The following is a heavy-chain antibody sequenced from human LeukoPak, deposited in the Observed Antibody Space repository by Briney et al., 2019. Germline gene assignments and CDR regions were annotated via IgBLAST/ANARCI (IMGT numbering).Heavy chain of an antibody. CDR1: GFTFSSYG. V-gene: IGHV3-23*01. CDR3: AKRRSSGGATQFDY. J-gene: IGHJ4*02. Sequence: GGSLRLSCVASGFTFSSYGMSWVRQAPGKGLEWVSSTSGSGDDTYYADSVKGRFTLSRDNSKNTLYLQMNSLRADDTAVYYCAKRRSSGGATQFDYWGQGTLVTVSS. D-gene: IGHD2-15*01. CDR2: TSGSGDDT.